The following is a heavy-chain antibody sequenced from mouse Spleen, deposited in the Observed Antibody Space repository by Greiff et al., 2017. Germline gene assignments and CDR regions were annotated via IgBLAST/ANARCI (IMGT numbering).Heavy chain of an antibody. CDR3: TRAIQMKYFDV. J-gene: IGHJ1*03. V-gene: IGHV14-1*01. CDR2: IDPEDGDT. CDR1: GFNITDFY. Sequence: VQLKESGAELVRPGASVKLSCTASGFNITDFYMHWVKQRPEQGLVWIGRIDPEDGDTDYAPKFQGKATMTADTSSNTAYLQLSSLTSEDTAVYYCTRAIQMKYFDVWGTGTTVTVSS.